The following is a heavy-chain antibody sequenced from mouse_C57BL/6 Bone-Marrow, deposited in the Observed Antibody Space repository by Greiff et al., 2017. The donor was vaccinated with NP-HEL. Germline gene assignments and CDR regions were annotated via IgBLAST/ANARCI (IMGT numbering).Heavy chain of an antibody. CDR1: GYTFTSYW. J-gene: IGHJ3*01. Sequence: EVQLQQSGTVLARPGASVKMSCKTSGYTFTSYWMHWVKQRPGQGLEWIGAIYPGNSDTSYNQKFKGKAKLSAVTSASTAYMELSSLTNEDTAVYYCTREVIYYDGSSWGPYWGQGTLVTVSA. CDR2: IYPGNSDT. V-gene: IGHV1-5*01. CDR3: TREVIYYDGSSWGPY. D-gene: IGHD1-1*01.